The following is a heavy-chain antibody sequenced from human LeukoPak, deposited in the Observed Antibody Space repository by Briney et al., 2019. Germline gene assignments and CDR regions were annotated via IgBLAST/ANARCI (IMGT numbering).Heavy chain of an antibody. D-gene: IGHD1-26*01. Sequence: GGSLRLSCAASGFTFSNTGMNWVRQAPGKAMEWVSSITSSGTYNFYADSVRGRFTISRDNAKNSLYLQMDSLGPEDTAVYYCARDPYSGNYGNYYYYYMDVWGKGTTVTTSS. V-gene: IGHV3-21*01. CDR2: ITSSGTYN. CDR3: ARDPYSGNYGNYYYYYMDV. J-gene: IGHJ6*03. CDR1: GFTFSNTG.